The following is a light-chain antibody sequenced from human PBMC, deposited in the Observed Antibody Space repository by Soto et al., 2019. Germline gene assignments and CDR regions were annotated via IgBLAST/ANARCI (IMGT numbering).Light chain of an antibody. CDR3: QQYGSSPRT. CDR1: QSVSSTY. Sequence: EIVLTQSPGTLSLSPGERATLSCRSSQSVSSTYLAWYQQKPGQAPRLLIYGASSRATGIPHRVSGSGSGTDFTLTISRLEPEDFAVYYCQQYGSSPRTFGQGTKVEIK. CDR2: GAS. J-gene: IGKJ1*01. V-gene: IGKV3-20*01.